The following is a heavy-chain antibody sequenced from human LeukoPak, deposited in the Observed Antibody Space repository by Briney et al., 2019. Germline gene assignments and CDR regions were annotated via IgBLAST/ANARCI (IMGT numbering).Heavy chain of an antibody. CDR1: GGSISSGGYY. J-gene: IGHJ4*02. D-gene: IGHD3-22*01. V-gene: IGHV3-23*01. Sequence: ETLSLTCTVSGGSISSGGYYWSWIRQHPGKGLEWVSAISGSGGSTYYADSVKGRFTISRDNSKNTLYLQMNSLRAEDTAVYYCAKADRDVTMIVVVMVDYWGQGTLVTVSS. CDR2: ISGSGGST. CDR3: AKADRDVTMIVVVMVDY.